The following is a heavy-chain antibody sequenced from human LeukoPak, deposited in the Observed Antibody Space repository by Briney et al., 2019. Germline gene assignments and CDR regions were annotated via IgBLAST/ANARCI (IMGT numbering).Heavy chain of an antibody. J-gene: IGHJ5*02. D-gene: IGHD2-15*01. CDR1: GGTFSSYA. V-gene: IGHV1-69*05. Sequence: SVKVSCKASGGTFSSYAISWARQAPGQGLEWMGGIIPIFGTANYAQKFQGRVTITTDESTSTAYMELSSLRSEDTAVYYCARSPNPSGGTGYNWFDPWGQGTLVTVSS. CDR3: ARSPNPSGGTGYNWFDP. CDR2: IIPIFGTA.